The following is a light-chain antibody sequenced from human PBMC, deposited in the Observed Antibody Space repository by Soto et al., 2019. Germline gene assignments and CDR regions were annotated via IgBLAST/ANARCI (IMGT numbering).Light chain of an antibody. Sequence: SVLTQPPSVSGAPGQRVTISCTGSSSNIGAGYDVHWYQQLPGTAPKLLIYGNSNRPSGVPDRFSGSKSGTSASLAITGLQAEAEADYYCQSYDSSLSGWVFGGGTQLTVL. CDR1: SSNIGAGYD. J-gene: IGLJ3*02. CDR2: GNS. CDR3: QSYDSSLSGWV. V-gene: IGLV1-40*01.